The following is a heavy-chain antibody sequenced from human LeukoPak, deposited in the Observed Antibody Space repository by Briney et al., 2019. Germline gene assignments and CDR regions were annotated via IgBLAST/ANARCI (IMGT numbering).Heavy chain of an antibody. V-gene: IGHV3-53*01. Sequence: GGSLRLSCAASGFAVSSNFMNWVRQAPGKGLEWVSVIYSGGSTYYADSVKGRFTISRDNSKNTLYLQMHSLRAEDTAMYFCARDAYRDYYDNSGYYYVGMDVWGQGTTVTVSS. CDR2: IYSGGST. CDR1: GFAVSSNF. D-gene: IGHD3-22*01. CDR3: ARDAYRDYYDNSGYYYVGMDV. J-gene: IGHJ6*02.